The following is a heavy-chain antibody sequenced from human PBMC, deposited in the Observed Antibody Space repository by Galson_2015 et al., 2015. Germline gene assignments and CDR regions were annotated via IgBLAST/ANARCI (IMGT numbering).Heavy chain of an antibody. CDR2: TYYRSKWYN. V-gene: IGHV6-1*01. CDR3: ARDSAAAVLLFYYYCGMDD. CDR1: GDSVSSNSAA. Sequence: CAISGDSVSSNSAAWNWIRQSPSRGLGWLGRTYYRSKWYNDYAVSVKSRITINPDTSKNQFSLQLNSVTPEDTAVYYCARDSAAAVLLFYYYCGMDDWRQGTTVTVS. D-gene: IGHD2-2*01. J-gene: IGHJ6*02.